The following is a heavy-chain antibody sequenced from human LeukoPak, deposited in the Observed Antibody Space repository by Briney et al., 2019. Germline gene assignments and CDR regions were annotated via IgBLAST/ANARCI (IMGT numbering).Heavy chain of an antibody. V-gene: IGHV3-9*01. Sequence: PGGSLRLSCAASGFTFDDYAMHWVRQAPGKGLEWVSGISYNSDTIAYADSVKGRFTISRDNAKNSLYLQMNSLRAEDTALYYCAKDYCGGDCYSGWYFDLWGCGTLVTVSS. CDR1: GFTFDDYA. CDR3: AKDYCGGDCYSGWYFDL. J-gene: IGHJ2*01. CDR2: ISYNSDTI. D-gene: IGHD2-21*02.